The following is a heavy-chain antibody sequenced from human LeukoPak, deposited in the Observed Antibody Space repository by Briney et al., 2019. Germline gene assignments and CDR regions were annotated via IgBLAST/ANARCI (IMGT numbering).Heavy chain of an antibody. CDR3: ARGYYDSSGYYVRDFDY. V-gene: IGHV1-46*01. Sequence: ASVKVSCKAFGYTFTSNYMHWVRQAPGQGPEWMGVISPSGGSTTYAQKFQGRVTLTRDMSTSTDYLELSSLRSEDTAVYYCARGYYDSSGYYVRDFDYWGQGTLVTVSS. CDR2: ISPSGGST. CDR1: GYTFTSNY. D-gene: IGHD3-22*01. J-gene: IGHJ4*02.